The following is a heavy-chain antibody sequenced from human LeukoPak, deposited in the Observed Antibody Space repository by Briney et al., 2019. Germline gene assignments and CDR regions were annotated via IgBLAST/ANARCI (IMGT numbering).Heavy chain of an antibody. Sequence: GGSLRLSCAASGFTFSSYAMSWVRQAPGKGLEWVSAISGSGGSTYYADSVKGRFTISRDNSKNTLYQQMNSLRAEDTAVYYCAKGRSSGSYYTLFDYWGQGTLVTVSS. CDR1: GFTFSSYA. D-gene: IGHD3-10*01. CDR3: AKGRSSGSYYTLFDY. CDR2: ISGSGGST. J-gene: IGHJ4*02. V-gene: IGHV3-23*01.